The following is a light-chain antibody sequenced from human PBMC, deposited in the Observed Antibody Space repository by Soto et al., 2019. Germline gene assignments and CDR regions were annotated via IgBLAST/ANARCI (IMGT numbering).Light chain of an antibody. J-gene: IGKJ1*01. CDR1: QSLSSSY. V-gene: IGKV3-20*01. CDR3: QQHVSSPQS. Sequence: EIVLTQSPGTQSLSPGETATLSCRARQSLSSSYLAWYQQKPGQAPRLLIYGASSRATGIPDRFSGSGSGKDFTFTISRLEPEDFAVYYCQQHVSSPQSFGQGTKVAI. CDR2: GAS.